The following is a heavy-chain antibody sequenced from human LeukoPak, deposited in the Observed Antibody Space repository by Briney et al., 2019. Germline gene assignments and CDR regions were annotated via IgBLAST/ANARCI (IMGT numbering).Heavy chain of an antibody. D-gene: IGHD5-24*01. CDR1: GYTFTGYY. CDR2: INPNSGGT. CDR3: ARDGTGVYNLVQY. J-gene: IGHJ4*02. V-gene: IGHV1-2*02. Sequence: ASVKVSCRASGYTFTGYYMHWVRQAPGQGLEWMGWINPNSGGTNYAQKFQGRVTMTRDTSISAVYMELSRLRSDDTAVYYCARDGTGVYNLVQYWGQGTLVTVSS.